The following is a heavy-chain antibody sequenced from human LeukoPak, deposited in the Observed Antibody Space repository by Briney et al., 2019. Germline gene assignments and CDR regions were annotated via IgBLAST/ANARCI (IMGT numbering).Heavy chain of an antibody. D-gene: IGHD1-26*01. CDR2: IYTRGST. J-gene: IGHJ6*03. V-gene: IGHV4-61*02. CDR3: ARTGSYWASYYYYYMDV. CDR1: GGSISSGTYY. Sequence: PSETLSLTCSVSGGSISSGTYYWSWIRQPAGKGLEWIGRIYTRGSTNYNPSLKSRVTISVDTSKNQFSLKLSSVTAADTAVYYCARTGSYWASYYYYYMDVWGKGTTVTVSS.